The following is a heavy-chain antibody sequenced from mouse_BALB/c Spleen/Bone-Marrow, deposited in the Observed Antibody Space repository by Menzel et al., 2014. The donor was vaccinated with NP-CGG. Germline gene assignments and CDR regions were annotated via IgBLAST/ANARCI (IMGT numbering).Heavy chain of an antibody. D-gene: IGHD2-3*01. CDR3: AREGWLLRFEY. CDR2: INPYNDGT. J-gene: IGHJ2*01. CDR1: GYTFTAYV. Sequence: VQLQQSGPELIKPGASVKMSCKASGYTFTAYVMHWVKQKPGQGLEWIGYINPYNDGTNYNEKFKGKATLTSDKSSSTAYMELSSLTSEDSAVYYCAREGWLLRFEYWGQGTTPTVSS. V-gene: IGHV1-14*01.